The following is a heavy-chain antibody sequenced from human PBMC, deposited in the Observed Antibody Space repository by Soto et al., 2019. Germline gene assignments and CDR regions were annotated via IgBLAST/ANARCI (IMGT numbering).Heavy chain of an antibody. CDR3: ARDGGASTFDFDS. V-gene: IGHV3-48*04. CDR2: ITGSGVTM. D-gene: IGHD3-16*01. CDR1: GSTFSGLS. Sequence: GALRLSCAASGSTFSGLSLNWIRQAPGKGLEWVSYITGSGVTMYADSVKGRFTISRDNAKNSLYLQMNSLRAEDTAVYYCARDGGASTFDFDSWGQGTLVTVSS. J-gene: IGHJ4*02.